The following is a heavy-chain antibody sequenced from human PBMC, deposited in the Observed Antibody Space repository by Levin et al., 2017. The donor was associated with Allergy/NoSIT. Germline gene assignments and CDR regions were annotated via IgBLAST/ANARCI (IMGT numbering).Heavy chain of an antibody. CDR2: LYTSGNI. V-gene: IGHV4-4*07. J-gene: IGHJ6*02. Sequence: ASQTLSLTCTVSGASISSFYWSWVRPPAGKGLEWIGRLYTSGNINYNPSLKSRLTLSADTSTNKFYLELSSVTAADTAVYYCARSITIFGVSYYYGMDVWGQGTTVTVSS. D-gene: IGHD3-3*01. CDR1: GASISSFY. CDR3: ARSITIFGVSYYYGMDV.